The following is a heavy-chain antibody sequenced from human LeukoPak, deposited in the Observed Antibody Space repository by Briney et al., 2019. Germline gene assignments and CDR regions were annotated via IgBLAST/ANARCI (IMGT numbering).Heavy chain of an antibody. J-gene: IGHJ4*02. D-gene: IGHD3-10*02. V-gene: IGHV3-23*01. CDR3: AKGLGSGSFLFDY. CDR2: ISGSGGST. Sequence: GGSLRLSCAASGFTFSSYAMSWVRQAPGKGLEWVSAISGSGGSTYYADSVKGRFTISRDNSKNTLCLQMNSLRAEDTAVYYCAKGLGSGSFLFDYWGQGTLVTVSS. CDR1: GFTFSSYA.